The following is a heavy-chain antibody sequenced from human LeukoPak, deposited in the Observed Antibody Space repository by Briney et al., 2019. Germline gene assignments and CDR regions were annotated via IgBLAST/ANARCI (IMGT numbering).Heavy chain of an antibody. CDR2: IRQDGSEK. CDR1: GFTFSRYW. Sequence: GGSLRLSCAASGFTFSRYWMNWVRQAPGKGLEWVANIRQDGSEKYYVDSVKGRFIISRDNAKNSLYLQMNSLRTEDTAVYYCARDMAQYQLSPWYFDYWGQGTLVTVSS. CDR3: ARDMAQYQLSPWYFDY. J-gene: IGHJ4*02. D-gene: IGHD2-2*01. V-gene: IGHV3-7*01.